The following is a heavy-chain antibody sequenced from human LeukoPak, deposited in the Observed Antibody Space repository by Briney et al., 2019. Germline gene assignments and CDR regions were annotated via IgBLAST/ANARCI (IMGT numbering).Heavy chain of an antibody. J-gene: IGHJ5*02. CDR1: GGSISNYY. Sequence: SETLSLTCTVSGGSISNYYWSWIRQPPGKGLEWIGYIYYSGSTNYNPSLKSRVTISVDTSKNQFSLKVNSVTAADTAVYYCARDLLTTVTTAIDPWGQGTLVTVSS. V-gene: IGHV4-59*01. CDR3: ARDLLTTVTTAIDP. CDR2: IYYSGST. D-gene: IGHD4-17*01.